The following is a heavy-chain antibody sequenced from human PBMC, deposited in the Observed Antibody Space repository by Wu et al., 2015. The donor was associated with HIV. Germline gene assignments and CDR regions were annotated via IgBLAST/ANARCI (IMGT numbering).Heavy chain of an antibody. V-gene: IGHV1-69*10. CDR3: ARDSLLLSVGMDV. CDR1: GGSFNSYA. Sequence: QVQLVQSGAELKKPGSSVKVSCKASGGSFNSYAITWVRQAPGQGLEWVGRIFPSLGLSESVQKLQDRVTITADESTSTAYMELSSLRSEDTAVYYCARDSLLLSVGMDVWGQGTTVTVSS. CDR2: IFPSLGLS. J-gene: IGHJ6*02. D-gene: IGHD1-1*01.